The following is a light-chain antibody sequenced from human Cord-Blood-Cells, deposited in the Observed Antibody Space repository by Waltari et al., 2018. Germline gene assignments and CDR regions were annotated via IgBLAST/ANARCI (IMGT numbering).Light chain of an antibody. CDR3: SSYTSSSTLV. J-gene: IGLJ3*02. V-gene: IGLV2-14*01. CDR1: SSDVGGYNY. CDR2: DVS. Sequence: QSALTQPASVSGSPGQSITISCTGTSSDVGGYNYDSWYQQHPGKAPKLMIYDVSNRPSGVSNRFSGSKSCNTASLTISGLQAEDEADYYCSSYTSSSTLVFGGGTKLTVL.